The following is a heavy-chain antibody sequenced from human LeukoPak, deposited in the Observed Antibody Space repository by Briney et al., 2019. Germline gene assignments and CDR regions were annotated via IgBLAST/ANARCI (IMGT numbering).Heavy chain of an antibody. CDR3: TTLYFGSGHDY. CDR1: GINFNDAW. Sequence: GGSLRLSCAVSGINFNDAWMSWVRQAQWKGLEWVGRIKSKIDGATTDYAAPVKGRFTISRDDSKNTLYLQMNSLKAEDTAVYFCTTLYFGSGHDYWGQGTLVTVSS. V-gene: IGHV3-15*01. D-gene: IGHD3-9*01. CDR2: IKSKIDGATT. J-gene: IGHJ4*02.